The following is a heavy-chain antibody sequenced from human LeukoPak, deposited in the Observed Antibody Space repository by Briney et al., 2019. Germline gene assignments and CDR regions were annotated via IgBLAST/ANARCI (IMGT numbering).Heavy chain of an antibody. D-gene: IGHD3-10*01. V-gene: IGHV4-61*02. CDR2: IYTSGST. Sequence: SQTLSLTCTVSGGSISSGSYYWSWIRQPAGKGLEWIGRIYTSGSTNYNPSLKSRVTISVDTSKNQFSLKLSSVTAADTAVYYCARDSFYYGSGGYYNYYYYYMDVWGKGTTVTVSS. J-gene: IGHJ6*03. CDR3: ARDSFYYGSGGYYNYYYYYMDV. CDR1: GGSISSGSYY.